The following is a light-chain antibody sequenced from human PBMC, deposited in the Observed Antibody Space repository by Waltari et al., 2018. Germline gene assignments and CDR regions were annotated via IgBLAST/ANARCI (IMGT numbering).Light chain of an antibody. Sequence: EKVMTQSPATLSVSPGERATLPCRASQSVNNNLAWYQHKPGQVPRLLIYGASTRATGIPARFSGSGSGTEFTLTISSLQSEDFATYYCQQYNSWPWTFGQGTKVEIK. CDR2: GAS. J-gene: IGKJ1*01. CDR1: QSVNNN. V-gene: IGKV3-15*01. CDR3: QQYNSWPWT.